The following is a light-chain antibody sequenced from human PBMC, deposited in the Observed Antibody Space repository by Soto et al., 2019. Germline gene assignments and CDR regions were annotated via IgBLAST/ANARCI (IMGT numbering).Light chain of an antibody. V-gene: IGLV2-14*03. J-gene: IGLJ1*01. CDR1: SSDVGGHDY. CDR2: DVS. Sequence: QSALTQPASVSGSPGQSITISCTGTSSDVGGHDYVSWYQHHPGKAPKLMIYDVSNRPSGVSNRFSGSKSGNTASLTISGLQAEDEADYYCSSYTSSSTLVFGTGTKVTVL. CDR3: SSYTSSSTLV.